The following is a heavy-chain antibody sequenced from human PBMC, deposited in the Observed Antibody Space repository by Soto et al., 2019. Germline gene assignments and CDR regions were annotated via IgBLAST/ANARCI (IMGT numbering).Heavy chain of an antibody. J-gene: IGHJ6*02. CDR3: ERSVSLRSQLLKRGMDV. D-gene: IGHD1-26*01. Sequence: GASVKVSYRSSGGTFSTYAICWVRQAPGQGREWMGGIIPIFATANYAEKFQGRVMITVDESTTTAYVELRSLRSEDTDVYYCERSVSLRSQLLKRGMDVWGQGTTVTVSS. CDR2: IIPIFATA. V-gene: IGHV1-69*01. CDR1: GGTFSTYA.